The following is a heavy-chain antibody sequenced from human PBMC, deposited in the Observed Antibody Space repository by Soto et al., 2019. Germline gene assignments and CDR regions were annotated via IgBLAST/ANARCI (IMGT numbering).Heavy chain of an antibody. CDR2: FHSTGST. CDR3: ARDSVILTLCDY. J-gene: IGHJ4*02. V-gene: IGHV4-4*07. Sequence: QVELQESGPRLVRPSETLYLTCTVSGGSMSGYHWSWVRQPAGKGLEWIGRFHSTGSTYYYPSVESRITVYLYTSKKQFSLKLRSVTASDSAFYFCARDSVILTLCDYGGQGSVVTVSS. CDR1: GGSMSGYH. D-gene: IGHD2-21*01.